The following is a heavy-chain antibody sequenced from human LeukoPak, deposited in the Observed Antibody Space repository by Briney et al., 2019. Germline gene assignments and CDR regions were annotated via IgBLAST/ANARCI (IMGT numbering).Heavy chain of an antibody. CDR2: IYYSGST. J-gene: IGHJ4*02. V-gene: IGHV4-59*01. CDR1: GGSISSYY. D-gene: IGHD4-23*01. Sequence: SETLSLTCTVSGGSISSYYWSWIRQPPGKGLEWIGYIYYSGSTNYNPSLKSRVTISVDTSKNQFSLKLSSVTAADTAVYYCARIEDYGGNPVNYWGQGTLVTVSS. CDR3: ARIEDYGGNPVNY.